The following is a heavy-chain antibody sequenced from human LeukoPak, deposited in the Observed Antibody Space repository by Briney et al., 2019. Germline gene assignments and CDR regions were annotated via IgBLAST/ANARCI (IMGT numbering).Heavy chain of an antibody. CDR2: INHSGST. CDR1: GYSISSGYY. D-gene: IGHD1-26*01. V-gene: IGHV4-38-2*02. CDR3: ARGRSGSYRGLGWFDP. Sequence: SETLSLTCTVSGYSISSGYYWGWIRQPPGKGLEWIGEINHSGSTNYNPSLKSRVTISVDTSKNQFSLKLSSVTAADTAVYYCARGRSGSYRGLGWFDPWGQGTLVTVSS. J-gene: IGHJ5*02.